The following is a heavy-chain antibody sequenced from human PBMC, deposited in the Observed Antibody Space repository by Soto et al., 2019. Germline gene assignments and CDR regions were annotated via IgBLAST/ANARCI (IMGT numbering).Heavy chain of an antibody. V-gene: IGHV4-61*08. D-gene: IGHD3-22*01. Sequence: PSETLSLTCTVSGGSISRGDYYWSWIRQPPGKGLEWIGYIYYSGSTNYNPSLKSRVTISVDTSKNQFSLKLSSVTAADTAVYYCARAGAYDSSGYPVDYWGQGTLVTVSS. CDR3: ARAGAYDSSGYPVDY. CDR1: GGSISRGDYY. CDR2: IYYSGST. J-gene: IGHJ4*02.